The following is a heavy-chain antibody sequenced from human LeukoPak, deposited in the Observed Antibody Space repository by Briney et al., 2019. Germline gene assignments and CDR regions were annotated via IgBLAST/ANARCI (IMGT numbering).Heavy chain of an antibody. CDR2: IYPGDSDT. Sequence: GESLKISCKGSEYTFNSYWIAWVRQMPGKGLEWMGIIYPGDSDTRYSPSFQGQVTISADKSTSTAYLQWSSLKASDTAMYYCARRYGRLFDYWGQGTLVTVSS. CDR1: EYTFNSYW. J-gene: IGHJ4*02. D-gene: IGHD4-17*01. V-gene: IGHV5-51*01. CDR3: ARRYGRLFDY.